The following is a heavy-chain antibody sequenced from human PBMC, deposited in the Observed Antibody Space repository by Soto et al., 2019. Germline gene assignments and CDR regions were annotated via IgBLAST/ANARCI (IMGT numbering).Heavy chain of an antibody. CDR3: ASSNIAAAGFYYYGMDV. Sequence: SETLSLTCTVSGGSISSYYWSWIRQPPGKGLEWIGYIYYSGSTNYNPSLKSRVTISVDTSKNQFSLKLSSVTAADTAVYYCASSNIAAAGFYYYGMDVWGRGTTDTVSS. V-gene: IGHV4-59*01. CDR1: GGSISSYY. J-gene: IGHJ6*02. D-gene: IGHD6-13*01. CDR2: IYYSGST.